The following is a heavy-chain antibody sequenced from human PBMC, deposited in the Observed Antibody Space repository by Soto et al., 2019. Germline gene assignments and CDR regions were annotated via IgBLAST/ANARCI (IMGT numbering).Heavy chain of an antibody. CDR1: GFPFSNYC. CDR3: AKIESRFYYDSSGYYPFDY. CDR2: LSGSGVST. Sequence: GGSLRLSCAAAGFPFSNYCMTWVRQAPGKGLEWVSALSGSGVSTYYADSVTGRFTISRDNSKNTVYLQMNSLRAEDTAVYYCAKIESRFYYDSSGYYPFDYWGQGTLVTVSS. D-gene: IGHD3-22*01. V-gene: IGHV3-23*01. J-gene: IGHJ4*02.